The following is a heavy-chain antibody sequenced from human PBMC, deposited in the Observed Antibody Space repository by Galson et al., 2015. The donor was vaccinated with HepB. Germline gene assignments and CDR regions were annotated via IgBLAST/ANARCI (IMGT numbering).Heavy chain of an antibody. J-gene: IGHJ4*02. CDR3: ARVRQNYYDSSGYYFDY. Sequence: SVKVSCKASGYTFTSYYMHWVRQAPGQGLEWMGIINPSGGSTSYAQKFQGRVTMTRDTSTSTVYMELSSLRSEDTAVYYCARVRQNYYDSSGYYFDYWGQGTLVTVSS. D-gene: IGHD3-22*01. CDR1: GYTFTSYY. V-gene: IGHV1-46*03. CDR2: INPSGGST.